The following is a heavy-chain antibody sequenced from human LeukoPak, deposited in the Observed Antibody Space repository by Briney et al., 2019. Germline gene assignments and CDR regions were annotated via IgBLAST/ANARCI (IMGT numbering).Heavy chain of an antibody. CDR1: GFIFSSYS. J-gene: IGHJ4*02. Sequence: GGSLRLSCAASGFIFSSYSMSWVRQAPGKRLEWVSSISSSSSYIYCADSVKGRFTISRDNAKNSLSLQMNSLRAEDTAVYYCARGGEPVGFDYWGQGTLVTVSS. CDR2: ISSSSSYI. CDR3: ARGGEPVGFDY. D-gene: IGHD1-26*01. V-gene: IGHV3-21*01.